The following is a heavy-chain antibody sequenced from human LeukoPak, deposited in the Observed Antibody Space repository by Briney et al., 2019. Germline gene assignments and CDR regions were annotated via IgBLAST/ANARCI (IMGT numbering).Heavy chain of an antibody. J-gene: IGHJ5*02. CDR2: IYYSGST. V-gene: IGHV4-59*08. CDR1: GGSISSYY. Sequence: PSETLSLTCTVSGGSISSYYWNWIRQPPGKGLEWIGYIYYSGSTNYNPSLKSRVTISVDTSKNQFSLKLSSVTAADTAVYYCARHVKEGQRRRRFDPWGQGTLVTVSS. D-gene: IGHD6-25*01. CDR3: ARHVKEGQRRRRFDP.